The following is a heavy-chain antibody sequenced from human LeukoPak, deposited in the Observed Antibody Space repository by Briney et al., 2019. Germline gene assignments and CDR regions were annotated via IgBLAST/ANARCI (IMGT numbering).Heavy chain of an antibody. Sequence: KSSQTLSLTCTVSGGSISSGGYYWSWIRQHPGKGLEWIGYIYYSGSTYYNPSLKSRVTISVDTSKNQFSLKLSSVTAADTAGYYCARDPVVYGDYGGWFDPWGQGTLVTVSS. D-gene: IGHD4-17*01. V-gene: IGHV4-31*03. J-gene: IGHJ5*02. CDR3: ARDPVVYGDYGGWFDP. CDR1: GGSISSGGYY. CDR2: IYYSGST.